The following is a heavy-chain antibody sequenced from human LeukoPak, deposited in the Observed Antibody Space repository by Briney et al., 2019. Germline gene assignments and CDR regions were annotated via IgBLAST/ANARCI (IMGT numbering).Heavy chain of an antibody. CDR3: VRIAAATYYFDY. Sequence: GGSLRLSCAASGFTFSSYAMHWVRQAPGKGLEWVAVISYDGSNKYYADSVKGRFTISRDNSKNTLYLQMNSLRAEDTAVYYCVRIAAATYYFDYWGQGTLVTVSS. CDR1: GFTFSSYA. V-gene: IGHV3-30-3*01. D-gene: IGHD6-25*01. CDR2: ISYDGSNK. J-gene: IGHJ4*02.